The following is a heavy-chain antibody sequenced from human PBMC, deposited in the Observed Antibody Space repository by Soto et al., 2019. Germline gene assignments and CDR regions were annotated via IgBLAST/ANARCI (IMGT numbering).Heavy chain of an antibody. CDR2: INPNSGGT. J-gene: IGHJ3*02. CDR3: ARGMVVYYYGSGSYYMYAFDI. V-gene: IGHV1-2*04. CDR1: GYTFTGYY. Sequence: GASVKVSCKASGYTFTGYYMHWVRQAPGQGLEWMGWINPNSGGTNYAQKFQGWVTMTRDTSISTAYMELSRLRSDDTAVYYCARGMVVYYYGSGSYYMYAFDIWG. D-gene: IGHD3-10*01.